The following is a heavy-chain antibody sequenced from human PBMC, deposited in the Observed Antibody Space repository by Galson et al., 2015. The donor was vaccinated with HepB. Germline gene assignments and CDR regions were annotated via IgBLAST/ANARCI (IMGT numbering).Heavy chain of an antibody. J-gene: IGHJ6*02. CDR2: ISAYNANT. V-gene: IGHV1-18*04. Sequence: SVKVSCKASGYTFTTYGISWVQQAPGQGLEWMGWISAYNANTNYAQKVQGRVTTTTDTSTSTAYMELRSLRSDDTAVYYCARDRYCSGGSCYDGGDYYYGMDVWGQGTTVTVSS. CDR1: GYTFTTYG. CDR3: ARDRYCSGGSCYDGGDYYYGMDV. D-gene: IGHD2-15*01.